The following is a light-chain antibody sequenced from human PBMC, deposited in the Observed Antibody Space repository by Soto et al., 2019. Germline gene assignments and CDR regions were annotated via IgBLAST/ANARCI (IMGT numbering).Light chain of an antibody. J-gene: IGKJ1*01. CDR3: QHYDGFPWT. CDR2: KAS. CDR1: RNISNW. Sequence: DIQMTQSPSTLSASIGDRVTITCRASRNISNWLAWYQQKPGKAPKLLIYKASSLEGGVPSRFSGSASGTEFTLTISSLQPDDFATYYCQHYDGFPWTFGQGTKVEIK. V-gene: IGKV1-5*03.